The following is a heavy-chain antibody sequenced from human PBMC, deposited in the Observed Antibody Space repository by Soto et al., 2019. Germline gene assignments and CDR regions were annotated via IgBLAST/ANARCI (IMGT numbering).Heavy chain of an antibody. D-gene: IGHD3-10*01. V-gene: IGHV1-69*13. Sequence: GPPVKVSCKASGGTFSSYAISWVRQAPGQGLEWMGGIIPIFGTANYAQKFQGRVTITADESTSTAYMELSSLRSEDTAVYYCARTITMVRGGNAFDIWGQGTMVTVSS. CDR1: GGTFSSYA. J-gene: IGHJ3*02. CDR2: IIPIFGTA. CDR3: ARTITMVRGGNAFDI.